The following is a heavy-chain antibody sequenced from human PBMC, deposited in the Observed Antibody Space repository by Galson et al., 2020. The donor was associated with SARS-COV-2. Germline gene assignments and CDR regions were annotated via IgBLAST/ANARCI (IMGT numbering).Heavy chain of an antibody. Sequence: GGSLRLSCVVSGSSISDYWMSWLRQTPGKGLQWVASIKEDGRETFYLDSVSGRFSISRDNVEKSLSLQMNNLKVEDTAVYFCARGNWPHCRDAHCYRKGYYFDHWGRGTLVTVSS. V-gene: IGHV3-7*01. CDR3: ARGNWPHCRDAHCYRKGYYFDH. D-gene: IGHD2-15*01. J-gene: IGHJ4*02. CDR1: GSSISDYW. CDR2: IKEDGRET.